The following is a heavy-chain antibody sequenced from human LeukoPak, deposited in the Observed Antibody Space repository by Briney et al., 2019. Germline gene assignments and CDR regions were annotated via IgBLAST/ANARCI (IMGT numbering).Heavy chain of an antibody. V-gene: IGHV1-2*02. CDR1: GYTFTGYY. J-gene: IGHJ4*02. CDR3: ARGRYYYDSSGYYPVSYFDY. CDR2: INPNSGGT. Sequence: GASVKVSCKASGYTFTGYYMHWVRQAPGQGLEWMGWINPNSGGTNYAQKFQGRVTMTRDTSISTAYMELSRLRSDDTAVYYCARGRYYYDSSGYYPVSYFDYWGQGTLATVSS. D-gene: IGHD3-22*01.